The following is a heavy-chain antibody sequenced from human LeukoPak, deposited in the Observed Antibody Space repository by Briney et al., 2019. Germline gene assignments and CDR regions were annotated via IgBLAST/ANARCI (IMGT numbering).Heavy chain of an antibody. J-gene: IGHJ6*03. D-gene: IGHD3-3*01. CDR1: GFTVSSNY. Sequence: GGSLRLSCAASGFTVSSNYMSWVRQAPGKGLEWVSVIYSGGSTYYADSVKGRFTISRDNAKNSLYLQMNSLRAEDTAVYYCARLASILEWLYPDYYYYYMDVWGKGTTVTVSS. CDR2: IYSGGST. V-gene: IGHV3-53*01. CDR3: ARLASILEWLYPDYYYYYMDV.